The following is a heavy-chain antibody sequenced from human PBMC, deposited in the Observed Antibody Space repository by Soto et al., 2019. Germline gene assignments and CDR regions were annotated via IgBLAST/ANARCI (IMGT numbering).Heavy chain of an antibody. Sequence: QVQLQESGPGLVKPSDTLSLTCAVSGSSISSSHWWGWIRQPPGKGLEWIGYMYYSGRTYYNPSLKSRVTMSVDTSKTQFSLKRTSVTAVDTAVYYCARRAGYSSGWSWFDPWGQGTLVTVSS. D-gene: IGHD6-25*01. CDR3: ARRAGYSSGWSWFDP. V-gene: IGHV4-28*01. CDR1: GSSISSSHW. J-gene: IGHJ5*02. CDR2: MYYSGRT.